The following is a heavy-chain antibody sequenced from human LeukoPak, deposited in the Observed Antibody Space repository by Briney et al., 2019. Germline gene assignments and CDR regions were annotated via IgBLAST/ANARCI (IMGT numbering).Heavy chain of an antibody. Sequence: PGGSLRLSCAASGFTFSRYSMNWVRQAPGKGLEWVSCISSSSSYIYYANSVKGRFTISRDNAKNSLYLQMNSLRAEDTAVYYCARDFHRRLYDSSGYYPYWGQGTLVTVSS. V-gene: IGHV3-21*01. CDR2: ISSSSSYI. D-gene: IGHD3-22*01. J-gene: IGHJ4*02. CDR1: GFTFSRYS. CDR3: ARDFHRRLYDSSGYYPY.